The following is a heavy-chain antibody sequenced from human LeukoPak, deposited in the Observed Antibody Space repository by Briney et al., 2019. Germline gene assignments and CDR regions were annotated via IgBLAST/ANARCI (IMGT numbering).Heavy chain of an antibody. V-gene: IGHV1-69*04. Sequence: SVKVSCKASGGTFSSYAISWVRQAPGQGLEWMGRIIPILGIANYAQKFQGRVTITADKSTSTAYMELSSLRSEDTAVYYCARGAYYYDSSGSCDYWGQGTLVTVSS. CDR3: ARGAYYYDSSGSCDY. CDR1: GGTFSSYA. J-gene: IGHJ4*02. D-gene: IGHD3-22*01. CDR2: IIPILGIA.